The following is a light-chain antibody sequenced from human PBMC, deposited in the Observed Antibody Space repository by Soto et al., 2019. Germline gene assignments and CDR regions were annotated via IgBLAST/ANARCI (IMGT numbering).Light chain of an antibody. CDR1: QSISSW. J-gene: IGKJ1*01. CDR2: DAS. CDR3: QQYNSFPRT. Sequence: DLQMTQSPSTLSAPVGDKVTITFRATQSISSWLAWYQHKPGEAPKLLIYDASDLETGVPLRFSGRGSETEFTLTINGLQPDDFATYYCQQYNSFPRTFGQGTKVDI. V-gene: IGKV1-5*01.